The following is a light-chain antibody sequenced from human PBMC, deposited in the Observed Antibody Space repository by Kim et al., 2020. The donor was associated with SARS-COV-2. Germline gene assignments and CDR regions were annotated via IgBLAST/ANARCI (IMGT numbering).Light chain of an antibody. Sequence: GRRVPISFSGATSNIGSNVVHSYQQLPATAPKLLMYSNDYRPSGVPDRFSGSKSGTSASLAISGLQSEDEADYYCAAWDDSLKGSVFGGGTQLTVL. V-gene: IGLV1-44*01. CDR2: SND. CDR3: AAWDDSLKGSV. CDR1: TSNIGSNV. J-gene: IGLJ3*02.